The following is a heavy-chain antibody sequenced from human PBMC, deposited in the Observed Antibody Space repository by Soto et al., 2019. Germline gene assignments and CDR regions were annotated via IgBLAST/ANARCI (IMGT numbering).Heavy chain of an antibody. CDR1: GYTFTGYY. CDR3: ARTADSSSSYYYYGMDV. J-gene: IGHJ6*02. D-gene: IGHD6-13*01. V-gene: IGHV1-2*02. Sequence: QVQLVQSGAEVKKPGASVKVSCKASGYTFTGYYMHWVRQAPGQGLEWMGWINPNSGGTNYAQKFQGRVTMTRDTSISTAYMELSRLRSDDTAVYYCARTADSSSSYYYYGMDVWGQGTTVTVSS. CDR2: INPNSGGT.